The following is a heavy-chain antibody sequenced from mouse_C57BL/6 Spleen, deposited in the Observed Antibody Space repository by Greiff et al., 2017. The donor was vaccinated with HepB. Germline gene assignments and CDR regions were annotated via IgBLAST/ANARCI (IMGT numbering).Heavy chain of an antibody. CDR3: ARGPYGSSFDY. CDR2: INPSTGGT. Sequence: EVQLQQSGPELVKPGASVKISCKASGYSFTGYYMNWVKQSPEKSLEWIGEINPSTGGTTYNQKFKAKATLTVDKSSSTAYMQLKSLTSEDSAVYYCARGPYGSSFDYWGQGTTLTVSS. CDR1: GYSFTGYY. V-gene: IGHV1-42*01. D-gene: IGHD1-1*01. J-gene: IGHJ2*01.